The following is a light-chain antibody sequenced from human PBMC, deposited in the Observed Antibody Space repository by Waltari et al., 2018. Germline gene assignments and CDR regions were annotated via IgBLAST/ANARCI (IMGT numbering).Light chain of an antibody. CDR1: SGHSTYT. Sequence: PSASASLGASFKLTCTLSSGHSTYTIAWHQQQPEKGPRYLMRVNSDGTHSKGDGIPDRFSGSTSGGERHLTISSLQSEDEADYYCQTWGTGTVVFGGGTKLTVL. V-gene: IGLV4-69*01. CDR3: QTWGTGTVV. J-gene: IGLJ2*01. CDR2: VNSDGTH.